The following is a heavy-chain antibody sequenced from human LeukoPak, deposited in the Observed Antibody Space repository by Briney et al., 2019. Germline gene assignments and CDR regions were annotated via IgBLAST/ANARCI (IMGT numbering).Heavy chain of an antibody. D-gene: IGHD6-19*01. CDR2: INSDGSST. Sequence: PGRSLRLSCAASGFTFSSYGMHWVRQAPGKGLVWVSRINSDGSSTSYADSVKGRFTISRDNAKNTLYLQMNSLRAEDTAVYYCARWIAVADYFDYWGQGTLVTVSS. CDR1: GFTFSSYG. J-gene: IGHJ4*02. V-gene: IGHV3-74*01. CDR3: ARWIAVADYFDY.